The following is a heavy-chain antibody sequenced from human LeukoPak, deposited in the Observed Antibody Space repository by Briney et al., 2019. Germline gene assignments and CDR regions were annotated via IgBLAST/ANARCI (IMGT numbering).Heavy chain of an antibody. CDR1: GGTFSSYA. J-gene: IGHJ5*02. V-gene: IGHV1-2*02. Sequence: ASVKVSCKSSGGTFSSYAISWVRQPPEQGLEWMGWINPNSGGTNYAQTFQGSVTMTRDTSISTAYMELSRLRSDDTAVYYCARVWYQLTNWFDPWGQGTLVTVSS. CDR2: INPNSGGT. D-gene: IGHD2-2*01. CDR3: ARVWYQLTNWFDP.